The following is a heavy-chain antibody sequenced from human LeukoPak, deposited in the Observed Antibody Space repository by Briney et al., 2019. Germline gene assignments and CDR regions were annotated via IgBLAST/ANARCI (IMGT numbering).Heavy chain of an antibody. Sequence: PSETLSLTCTVSGGSISSYYWSWIRQAPGKGLEWIGYIYYSGTTNYNPSPKSRVTISVDTSKNQFSLKLSSVTAADTAVYYCARGVYIAAAQYGYWGQGTLVTVSS. D-gene: IGHD6-13*01. CDR1: GGSISSYY. V-gene: IGHV4-59*01. CDR3: ARGVYIAAAQYGY. CDR2: IYYSGTT. J-gene: IGHJ4*02.